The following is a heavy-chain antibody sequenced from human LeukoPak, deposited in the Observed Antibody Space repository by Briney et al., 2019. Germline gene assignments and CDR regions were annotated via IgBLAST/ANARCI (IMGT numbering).Heavy chain of an antibody. J-gene: IGHJ3*02. CDR2: INAGNGNT. CDR1: GYTFTSYA. CDR3: ARGRVLRYFDWLLFPLDI. V-gene: IGHV1-3*03. D-gene: IGHD3-9*01. Sequence: ASVKVSCKASGYTFTSYAMHWVRQAPGQRLEWMGWINAGNGNTKYSQEFQGRVTITRDTSASTAYMELSSLRSEDMAVYYCARGRVLRYFDWLLFPLDIWGQGTMVTVSS.